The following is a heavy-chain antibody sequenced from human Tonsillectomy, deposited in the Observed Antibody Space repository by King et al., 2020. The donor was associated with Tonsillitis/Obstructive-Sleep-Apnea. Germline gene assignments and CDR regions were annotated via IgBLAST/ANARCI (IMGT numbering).Heavy chain of an antibody. J-gene: IGHJ3*02. CDR2: IYPADSDT. D-gene: IGHD1-26*01. Sequence: GQLVQSGAEVNKPGESLVISCKPSGYSFTNYWIGWVRQMPGKGLEWMGIIYPADSDTRYSPSFQGQVTISADRSTSTAYLQWSSLQASDTAMYYWVRQFAGHIVHAFDIWGQGTMVTVSS. CDR1: GYSFTNYW. CDR3: VRQFAGHIVHAFDI. V-gene: IGHV5-51*01.